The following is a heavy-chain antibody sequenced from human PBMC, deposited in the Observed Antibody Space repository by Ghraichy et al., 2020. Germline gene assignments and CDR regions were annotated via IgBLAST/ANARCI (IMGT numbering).Heavy chain of an antibody. Sequence: ASVKVSCKASGYTFTGYYMHWVRQAPGQGLEWMGWINPYSGGTNYAQEFQGRVTMTRDTSISTAYMELSGLRSDDTAVYYCARSSSAEIWGQGTLVTVSS. CDR1: GYTFTGYY. CDR3: ARSSSAEI. V-gene: IGHV1-2*02. D-gene: IGHD2-2*01. CDR2: INPYSGGT. J-gene: IGHJ4*02.